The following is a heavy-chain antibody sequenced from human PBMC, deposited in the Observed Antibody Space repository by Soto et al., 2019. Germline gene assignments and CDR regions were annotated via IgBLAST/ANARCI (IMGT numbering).Heavy chain of an antibody. D-gene: IGHD3-3*01. Sequence: GASVKVSCKASGYTFTSYGISWVRQAPGQGLEWMGWISAYNGNTNYAQKLQGRVTMTTDTSTSTAYMELRSLRSDDTAVYYCARVGFLEWLLYGSYFDYWGQGTLVTVSS. J-gene: IGHJ4*02. V-gene: IGHV1-18*01. CDR3: ARVGFLEWLLYGSYFDY. CDR2: ISAYNGNT. CDR1: GYTFTSYG.